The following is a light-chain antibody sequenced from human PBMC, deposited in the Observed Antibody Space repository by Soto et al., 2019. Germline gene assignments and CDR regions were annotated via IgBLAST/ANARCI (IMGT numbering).Light chain of an antibody. Sequence: DVQMTQFPYTLSASVGGRVTITCRASQSVSTLLAWYQHKPGKAPRLLISAASNLETGVPSRFSGSGSGTQFTLTIYSLQPDDSATYYCQQYSHYTSFGQGTKLEL. CDR3: QQYSHYTS. J-gene: IGKJ2*01. V-gene: IGKV1-5*03. CDR2: AAS. CDR1: QSVSTL.